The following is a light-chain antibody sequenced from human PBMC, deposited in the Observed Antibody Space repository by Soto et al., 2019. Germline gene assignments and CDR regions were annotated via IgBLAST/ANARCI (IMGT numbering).Light chain of an antibody. CDR2: GAS. Sequence: IVLTQSPGTLSLSPGERATLSCRASQSVSSTYIAWYQQNPGQPPRLLIYGASSRATGIPDRFSGSGSGTDFTLTISRLEPEDFAVYFCQQYGRSPAFTFGQGTKVEIK. CDR1: QSVSSTY. J-gene: IGKJ2*01. CDR3: QQYGRSPAFT. V-gene: IGKV3-20*01.